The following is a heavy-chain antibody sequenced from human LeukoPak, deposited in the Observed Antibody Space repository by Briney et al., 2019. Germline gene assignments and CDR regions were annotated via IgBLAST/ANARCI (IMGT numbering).Heavy chain of an antibody. J-gene: IGHJ4*02. CDR1: GYTFSSYA. D-gene: IGHD3-10*01. CDR2: ISGSGGST. Sequence: GGSLRLSCAASGYTFSSYAMSWVRQAPGRGLEWVSAISGSGGSTYYADSVKGRFTISRDNSKNTLYLQMNSLRAEDTAVYYCAKDRTITMAFYYGYWGQGTLVTVSS. CDR3: AKDRTITMAFYYGY. V-gene: IGHV3-23*01.